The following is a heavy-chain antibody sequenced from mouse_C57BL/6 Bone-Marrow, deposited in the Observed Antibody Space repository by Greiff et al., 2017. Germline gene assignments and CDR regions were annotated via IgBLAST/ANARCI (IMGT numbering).Heavy chain of an antibody. CDR1: GYTFTSYN. Sequence: LQQSGAELVRPGASVKMSCKASGYTFTSYNMHWVKQTPRKGLEWIGAIYPGNGDTSYNQKFKGKATLTVDKSSSTAYMQLSSLTSEDSAVYFCARWGYYGTPNEWGTGTTVTVSS. CDR2: IYPGNGDT. V-gene: IGHV1-12*01. CDR3: ARWGYYGTPNE. D-gene: IGHD1-1*01. J-gene: IGHJ1*03.